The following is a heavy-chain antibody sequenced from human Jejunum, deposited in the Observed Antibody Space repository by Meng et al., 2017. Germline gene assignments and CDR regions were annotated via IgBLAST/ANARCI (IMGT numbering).Heavy chain of an antibody. J-gene: IGHJ4*02. CDR3: ARMSSTWYLDY. D-gene: IGHD2-2*01. Sequence: GGSLRLSCAASGFTFSDHYMDWVRQAPGKGLQLLGRIRDKAHSYTTEYAASVKGRFTISRDDSNNLLYLQMNSLESEDTAVYYCARMSSTWYLDYWGQGTLVTVSS. CDR1: GFTFSDHY. V-gene: IGHV3-72*01. CDR2: IRDKAHSYTT.